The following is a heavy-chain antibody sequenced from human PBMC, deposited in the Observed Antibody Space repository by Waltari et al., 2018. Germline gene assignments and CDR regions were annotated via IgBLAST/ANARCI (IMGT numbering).Heavy chain of an antibody. J-gene: IGHJ4*02. V-gene: IGHV4-4*02. CDR1: GDSVTSPYV. CDR2: IYGSGRT. D-gene: IGHD2-15*01. CDR3: ARARGRGLYLDT. Sequence: QLQLQQSSPGLVKPSESLSLTCTVSGDSVTSPYVWNWVRQTPAKGLEGLGQIYGSGRTNFKPSLESRVTMSLDTSKNQFSLKMTSATAADTALDFCARARGRGLYLDTWGQGTLVTVSP.